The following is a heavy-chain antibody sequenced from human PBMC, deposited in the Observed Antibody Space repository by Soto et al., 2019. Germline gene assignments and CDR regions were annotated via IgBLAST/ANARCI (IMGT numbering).Heavy chain of an antibody. V-gene: IGHV3-23*01. CDR3: AKDRDYYDSSGYYYS. Sequence: GGSLRLSCAASGFPFSSYAMSLVRPAPGKGLEWVSAITGSGGSTYYADSVKGRFTISRDNSKNTLYLQMNSLRAEDTAVYYCAKDRDYYDSSGYYYSWGQGTLVTVSS. CDR2: ITGSGGST. D-gene: IGHD3-22*01. J-gene: IGHJ4*02. CDR1: GFPFSSYA.